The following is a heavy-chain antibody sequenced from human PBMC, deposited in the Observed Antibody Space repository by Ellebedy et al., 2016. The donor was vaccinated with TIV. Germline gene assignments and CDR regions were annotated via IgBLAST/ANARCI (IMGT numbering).Heavy chain of an antibody. CDR2: LYSGGST. Sequence: PGGSLRLSCAASGFTVSSTYMNWVRQAPGKGLEWVSVLYSGGSTYYADSVKGRFTISRDNSKNTLYLQMNSLRAEDTAVYYCAGEDIRSHDAFDIWGRGTMVTVSS. CDR1: GFTVSSTY. V-gene: IGHV3-53*01. J-gene: IGHJ3*02. CDR3: AGEDIRSHDAFDI. D-gene: IGHD2-15*01.